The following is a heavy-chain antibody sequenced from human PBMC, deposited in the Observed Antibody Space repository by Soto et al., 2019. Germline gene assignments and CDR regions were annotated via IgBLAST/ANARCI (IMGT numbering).Heavy chain of an antibody. CDR3: ARDRPIYYDSSGYYARSGSFFDY. Sequence: QVQLVQSGAEVKKPGSSVKVSCKASGGTFSSYAISWVRQAPGQGLEWMGGIIPIFGTANYAQKFQGRVTSTADESTSTAYMELSSLRSEDTAVYYCARDRPIYYDSSGYYARSGSFFDYWGQGTLVTVSS. D-gene: IGHD3-22*01. CDR1: GGTFSSYA. J-gene: IGHJ4*02. CDR2: IIPIFGTA. V-gene: IGHV1-69*01.